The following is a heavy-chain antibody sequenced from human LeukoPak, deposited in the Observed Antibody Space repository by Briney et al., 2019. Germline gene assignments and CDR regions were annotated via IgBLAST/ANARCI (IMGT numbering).Heavy chain of an antibody. CDR3: ARGDNWFDP. CDR1: GYTFTGYY. Sequence: AASVKVSCKASGYTFTGYYMHWVRQAPGQGLEWMGWMNPNSGNTGYAQKFQGRVTMTRNTSISTAYMELSSLRSEDTAVYYCARGDNWFDPWGQGTLVTVSS. V-gene: IGHV1-8*02. J-gene: IGHJ5*02. CDR2: MNPNSGNT.